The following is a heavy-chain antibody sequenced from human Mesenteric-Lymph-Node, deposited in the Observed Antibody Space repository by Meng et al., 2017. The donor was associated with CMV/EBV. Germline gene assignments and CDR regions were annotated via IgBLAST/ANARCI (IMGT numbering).Heavy chain of an antibody. CDR2: ISYSGST. D-gene: IGHD1-1*01. Sequence: SETLSLTCAVSNGSISRYHWSWIRQPSGKGLEWIGHISYSGSTNYNPSLRSRVTMSVDTSKNQFSLKLTSVTAADTAIYYCAKLAGWGRFDPWGQGTLVTVSS. CDR3: AKLAGWGRFDP. CDR1: NGSISRYH. V-gene: IGHV4-59*01. J-gene: IGHJ5*02.